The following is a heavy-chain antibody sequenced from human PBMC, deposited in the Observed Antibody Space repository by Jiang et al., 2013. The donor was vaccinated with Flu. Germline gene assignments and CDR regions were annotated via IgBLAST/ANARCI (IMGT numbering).Heavy chain of an antibody. V-gene: IGHV3-49*04. J-gene: IGHJ4*02. CDR1: GFTFGDYG. CDR3: TRAPRAPDY. CDR2: IRSKTYGGTP. Sequence: VQLVESGGGLVQPGQSLRLSCTASGFTFGDYGMSWVRQAPGKGLEWVGFIRSKTYGGTPEYAASVKGRFTISRDDSESIAYLQMNSLKTEDTALYYCTRAPRAPDYWGQGTLVTVSS.